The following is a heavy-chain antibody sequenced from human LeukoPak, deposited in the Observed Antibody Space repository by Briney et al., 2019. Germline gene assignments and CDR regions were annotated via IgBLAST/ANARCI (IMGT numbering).Heavy chain of an antibody. D-gene: IGHD3-3*01. Sequence: GGSLRLSCTTSGFTFGDYAMSWFRQAPGKGLEWVGFIRSKAYGGTTEYAASVKGRFTISRDDSKSIAYLQMNSLKTEDTAVYYCTRAQLSGYYDLWSGYYGGVLDYWGQGTLVTVSS. J-gene: IGHJ4*02. V-gene: IGHV3-49*03. CDR1: GFTFGDYA. CDR2: IRSKAYGGTT. CDR3: TRAQLSGYYDLWSGYYGGVLDY.